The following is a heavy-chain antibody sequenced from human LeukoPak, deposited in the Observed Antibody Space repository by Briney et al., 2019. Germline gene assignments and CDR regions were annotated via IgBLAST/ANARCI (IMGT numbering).Heavy chain of an antibody. J-gene: IGHJ4*02. CDR2: ISGSDVTT. CDR1: GFTFSDYW. V-gene: IGHV3-23*01. D-gene: IGHD3-10*01. Sequence: GRSLRLSCASSGFTFSDYWISWVRQAPGKGLEWVSGISGSDVTTYYADSVKGRFTISRDNSKNTLYLQMNSLRVEDTAIYFCPQDQKATYGSGSAEEGDYRGQGTLVTVSS. CDR3: PQDQKATYGSGSAEEGDY.